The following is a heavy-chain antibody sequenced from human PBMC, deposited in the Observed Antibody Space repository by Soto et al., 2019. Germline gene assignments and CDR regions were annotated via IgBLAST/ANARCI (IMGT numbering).Heavy chain of an antibody. D-gene: IGHD6-6*01. J-gene: IGHJ6*02. V-gene: IGHV3-30*18. CDR3: AKVIIGGSSLWYYYYYGMDV. CDR1: GFTFSSYG. Sequence: GGSLRLSCAASGFTFSSYGMHWVRQAPGKGLEWVAVISYDGSNKYYADSVKGRFTISRDNSKNTLYLQMNSLRAEDTAVYYCAKVIIGGSSLWYYYYYGMDVWGQGTTVTVSS. CDR2: ISYDGSNK.